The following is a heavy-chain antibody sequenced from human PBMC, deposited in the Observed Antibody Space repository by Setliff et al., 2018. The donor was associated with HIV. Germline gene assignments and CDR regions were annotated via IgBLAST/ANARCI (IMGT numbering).Heavy chain of an antibody. Sequence: GASVKVSCKTSGYTFTSHDINWVRQAAGQGLEWMGWMNPNSGNTGYAQKFQGRVTMTRNTSISTAYMELSSLRSEDTAVYYCARVTMIVVGHYYYYGMDVWGQGTTVTVSS. CDR1: GYTFTSHD. CDR3: ARVTMIVVGHYYYYGMDV. J-gene: IGHJ6*02. V-gene: IGHV1-8*02. D-gene: IGHD3-22*01. CDR2: MNPNSGNT.